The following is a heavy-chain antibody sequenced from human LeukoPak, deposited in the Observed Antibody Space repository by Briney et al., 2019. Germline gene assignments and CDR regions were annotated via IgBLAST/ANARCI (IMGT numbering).Heavy chain of an antibody. CDR2: IYSGGST. V-gene: IGHV3-66*01. CDR3: ARASAVRYIAAAGYFDY. Sequence: GGSLRLSCAASGFTVSSNYMSWVRQAPGKGLEWVSVIYSGGSTYYADSVKGRFTISRDNSKNTLYLQMNSLRAEDTAVYYCARASAVRYIAAAGYFDYWGQGTLVTVSS. J-gene: IGHJ4*02. D-gene: IGHD6-13*01. CDR1: GFTVSSNY.